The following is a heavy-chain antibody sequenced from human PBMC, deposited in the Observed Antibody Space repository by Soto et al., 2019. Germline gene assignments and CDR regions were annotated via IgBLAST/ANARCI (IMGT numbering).Heavy chain of an antibody. J-gene: IGHJ6*02. CDR3: ARDLGSFWSGYYRFYYYYYGMDV. V-gene: IGHV3-30-3*01. D-gene: IGHD3-3*01. Sequence: PGGSLRLSCAASGFTFSSYAMHWVRQAPGKGLEWVAVISYDGSNKYYADSVKGRFTISRDNSKNTLYLQMNSLRAEDTAVYYCARDLGSFWSGYYRFYYYYYGMDVWGQGTTVTVSS. CDR2: ISYDGSNK. CDR1: GFTFSSYA.